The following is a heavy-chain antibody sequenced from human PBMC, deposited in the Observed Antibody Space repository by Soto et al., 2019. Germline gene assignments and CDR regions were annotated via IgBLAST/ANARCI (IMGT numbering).Heavy chain of an antibody. CDR3: ARGYFDSGHGYDL. J-gene: IGHJ5*02. Sequence: EQLEQSGAEVKKPGESLKISCKGPGHLFNNHWIGWVRQTPGKGLEWLGLIFTRDSETKTSPSFQGHVSFSFDNSINHVYLQWTSLKTTDTGIYFCARGYFDSGHGYDLWGQGTLVTVSS. V-gene: IGHV5-51*01. D-gene: IGHD3-10*01. CDR2: IFTRDSET. CDR1: GHLFNNHW.